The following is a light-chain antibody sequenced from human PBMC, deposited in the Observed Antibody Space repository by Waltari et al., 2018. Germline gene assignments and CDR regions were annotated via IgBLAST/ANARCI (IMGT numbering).Light chain of an antibody. Sequence: QSALTQPASVSGSPGQSITISCTGTSSDVGGYNYVSWYQQHPGKAPKLMIYEVSNRPSGVSNRFSGSKYGNTASLTISVLQAEDEADYYCSSYTSSSTRVFGGGTKLTVL. J-gene: IGLJ3*02. CDR2: EVS. CDR1: SSDVGGYNY. V-gene: IGLV2-14*01. CDR3: SSYTSSSTRV.